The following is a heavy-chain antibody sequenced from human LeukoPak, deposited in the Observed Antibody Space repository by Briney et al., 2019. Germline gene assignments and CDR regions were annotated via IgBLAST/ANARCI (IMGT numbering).Heavy chain of an antibody. Sequence: SQTLSLTCAVSGGSISSGGYSWSWIQQPPGKGLEWIGYIYHSGSTYYNPSLKSRVTISVDRSKNQFSLKLSSVTAADTAVYYCAADSSGYYYYFQHWGQGTLVTVSS. V-gene: IGHV4-30-2*01. CDR1: GGSISSGGYS. CDR3: AADSSGYYYYFQH. D-gene: IGHD3-22*01. J-gene: IGHJ1*01. CDR2: IYHSGST.